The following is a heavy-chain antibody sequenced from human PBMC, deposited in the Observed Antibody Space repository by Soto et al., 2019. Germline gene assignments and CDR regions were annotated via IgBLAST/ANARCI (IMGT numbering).Heavy chain of an antibody. CDR2: ISYDGSNK. V-gene: IGHV3-30-3*01. CDR1: GFPFKPDT. CDR3: ARARYCGADCYENPYAFDS. D-gene: IGHD2-21*02. Sequence: GGSLSLSCAASGFPFKPDTMHWVRPATGKGLAWVALISYDGSNKYYADSVKGRFTISSDNSKDTLYLQMNSLRPEDTAVYYCARARYCGADCYENPYAFDSWGQGKLVTVSS. J-gene: IGHJ3*02.